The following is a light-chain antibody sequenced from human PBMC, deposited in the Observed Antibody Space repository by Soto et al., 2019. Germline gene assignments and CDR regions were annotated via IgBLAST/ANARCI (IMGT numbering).Light chain of an antibody. J-gene: IGLJ1*01. Sequence: QSVLTQPASVSGSPGQSITISCTGTSSDVGGYNYVSWYQQHPGKAPKLMIYEVSNRPSGVSNRFSGSKSGNTASLTISGLQAEDEADYYCSSYTSSSIVFGPGTKVTVL. CDR1: SSDVGGYNY. V-gene: IGLV2-14*01. CDR3: SSYTSSSIV. CDR2: EVS.